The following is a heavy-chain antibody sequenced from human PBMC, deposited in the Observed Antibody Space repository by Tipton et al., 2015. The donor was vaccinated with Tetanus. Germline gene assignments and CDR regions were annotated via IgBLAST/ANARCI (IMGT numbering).Heavy chain of an antibody. CDR3: ARANYESSKKGPFDS. J-gene: IGHJ4*02. D-gene: IGHD3-3*01. Sequence: TLSLTCTVSGGSVRGGDYQWNWIRQPPGNGLEWLAYISNSGRTNSNYSLKSRIAISRDTSKNQFSLRLSSVTAADSAVYYCARANYESSKKGPFDSWGQGTLVIVSS. CDR1: GGSVRGGDYQ. CDR2: ISNSGRT. V-gene: IGHV4-61*08.